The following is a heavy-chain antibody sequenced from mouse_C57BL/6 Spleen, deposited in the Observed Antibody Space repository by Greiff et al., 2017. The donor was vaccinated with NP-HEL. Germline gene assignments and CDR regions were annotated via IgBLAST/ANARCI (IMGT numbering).Heavy chain of an antibody. CDR3: ARSYDYGLYFDY. D-gene: IGHD2-4*01. Sequence: LVESGAELVKPGASVKISCKASGYAFSSYWMNWVKQRPGKGLEWIGQIYPGDGDTNYNGKFKGKATLTADKSSSTAYMQLSSLTSEDSAVYYCARSYDYGLYFDYWGQGTTLTVSS. CDR2: IYPGDGDT. CDR1: GYAFSSYW. J-gene: IGHJ2*01. V-gene: IGHV1-80*01.